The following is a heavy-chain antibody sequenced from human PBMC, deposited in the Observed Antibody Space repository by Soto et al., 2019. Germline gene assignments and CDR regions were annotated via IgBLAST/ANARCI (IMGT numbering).Heavy chain of an antibody. CDR3: ATVARSLYYYDSSGYTEFDY. CDR2: FDPEDGET. V-gene: IGHV1-24*01. J-gene: IGHJ4*02. D-gene: IGHD3-22*01. Sequence: ASVKVSCKVSGYTLTELSMHWVRQAPGKGLEWMGGFDPEDGETIYAQKFQGRVTMTEDTSTDTAYMELSSLRSEDTAVYYCATVARSLYYYDSSGYTEFDYWGQGTLVTVSS. CDR1: GYTLTELS.